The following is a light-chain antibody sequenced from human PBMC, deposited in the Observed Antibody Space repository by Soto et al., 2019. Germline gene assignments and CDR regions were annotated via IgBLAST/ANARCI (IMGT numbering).Light chain of an antibody. Sequence: QSALTQPPSASGSPGQSVTISCTGISSDVGGYNYVSWYQLRPGKDPRLMMYDVTQRPSGVPDRFSGSKSGNTATLTVSGLQAEDEADYYCSFYVGTKILIFGGGTKLTVL. J-gene: IGLJ2*01. CDR3: SFYVGTKILI. V-gene: IGLV2-8*01. CDR2: DVT. CDR1: SSDVGGYNY.